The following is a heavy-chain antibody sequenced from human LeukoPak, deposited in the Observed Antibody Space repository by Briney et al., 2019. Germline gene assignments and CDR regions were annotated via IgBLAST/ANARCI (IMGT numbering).Heavy chain of an antibody. CDR3: ARCTTGKTFGSLREIKKSREIDY. J-gene: IGHJ4*02. D-gene: IGHD1-1*01. CDR2: ISGSGGST. CDR1: GFTFSIYT. V-gene: IGHV3-23*01. Sequence: GGSLRLSCAASGFTFSIYTMSWVRQAPGKGLEWVSAISGSGGSTYYADSVKGRFTISRGNSKNTLYLQMNSLRAEDTAVYYCARCTTGKTFGSLREIKKSREIDYWGQGTLVTVSS.